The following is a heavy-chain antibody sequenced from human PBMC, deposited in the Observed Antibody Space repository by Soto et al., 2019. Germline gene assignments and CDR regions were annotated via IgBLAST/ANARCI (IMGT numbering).Heavy chain of an antibody. D-gene: IGHD3-10*01. CDR1: GGSISSYY. J-gene: IGHJ6*02. CDR2: VHHSWGS. V-gene: IGHV4-59*08. Sequence: QVQLQESGPGLVKPSETLSLSCTVSGGSISSYYWSWFRQSPGKRMEWIGYVHHSWGSSYNPSLQGRVAISRDTSKSQFSLKVTSVTATDTAVYYCARQGFGPLHGLVDVWGQGTTVTVSS. CDR3: ARQGFGPLHGLVDV.